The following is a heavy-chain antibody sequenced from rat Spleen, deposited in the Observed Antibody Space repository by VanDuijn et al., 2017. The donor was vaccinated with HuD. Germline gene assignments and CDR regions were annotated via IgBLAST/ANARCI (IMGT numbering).Heavy chain of an antibody. CDR3: ASEFGDY. CDR1: GFTFSTAW. V-gene: IGHV6-6*01. D-gene: IGHD4-3*01. CDR2: IKAKSNNYAT. Sequence: EVQVLESGGGLVQPGNSLKLSCATSGFTFSTAWLYWYRQFPEKRLEWVARIKAKSNNYATDYTESVKRRFTISRDDSKSSIYLQMNNLKEEDTAIYYCASEFGDYWGQGVMVTVSS. J-gene: IGHJ2*01.